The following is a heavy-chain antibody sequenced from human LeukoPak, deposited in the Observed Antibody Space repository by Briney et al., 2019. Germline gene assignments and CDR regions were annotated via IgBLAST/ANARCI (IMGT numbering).Heavy chain of an antibody. Sequence: GGSLRLSCAASGFTFSSYEMNWVRQAPGKGREGGSYISSSGSTIYYADSVRGRFTISRDNAKNSLYLQMNSLRAEDTALYSCARNSRSRGGSSWFHDSYFDVWGRGTLVTASS. CDR2: ISSSGSTI. D-gene: IGHD6-13*01. CDR1: GFTFSSYE. V-gene: IGHV3-48*03. CDR3: ARNSRSRGGSSWFHDSYFDV. J-gene: IGHJ2*01.